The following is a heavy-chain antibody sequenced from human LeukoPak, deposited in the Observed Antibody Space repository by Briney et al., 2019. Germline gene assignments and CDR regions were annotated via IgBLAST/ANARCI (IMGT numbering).Heavy chain of an antibody. J-gene: IGHJ6*03. V-gene: IGHV1-69*06. CDR2: IIPFFGTP. Sequence: SVKVSRKASGGTIATHPITWVRQAPGHGLEWMGKIIPFFGTPNYAQKFQDRVTITANTSTNTAYLELLSLTSEDAAVYYCATPRRPADYYYFYMDVWGKGTTVTVSS. CDR1: GGTIATHP. CDR3: ATPRRPADYYYFYMDV.